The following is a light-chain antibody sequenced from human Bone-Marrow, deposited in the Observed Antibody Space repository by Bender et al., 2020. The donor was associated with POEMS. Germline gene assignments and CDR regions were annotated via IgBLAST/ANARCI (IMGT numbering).Light chain of an antibody. CDR3: SSWDDSLSGWV. Sequence: QSVLTQPPSVSEAPGRRVTISCTGTSSNLGAGSDVHWYQSLPGTAPKLLIYGDTNRPSGVPDRFSGSRSGPSASLAISDIQSEDEGDYYCSSWDDSLSGWVFGGGTKLTVL. J-gene: IGLJ3*02. V-gene: IGLV1-40*01. CDR2: GDT. CDR1: SSNLGAGSD.